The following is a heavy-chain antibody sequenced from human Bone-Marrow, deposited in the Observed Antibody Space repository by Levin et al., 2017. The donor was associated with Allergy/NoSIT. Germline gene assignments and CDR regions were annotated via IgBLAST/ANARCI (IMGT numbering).Heavy chain of an antibody. CDR1: GYSFTGYY. CDR3: GRRSVADYDFYGY. D-gene: IGHD4-17*01. Sequence: VASVKVSCKASGYSFTGYYIHWVRQAPGPGFEWMGRINPNNGDTNYAQKFQGRVTMTRDTSISTVYMELSSLGYDDTAVYYCGRRSVADYDFYGYWGQGTLVTVSS. CDR2: INPNNGDT. V-gene: IGHV1-2*02. J-gene: IGHJ4*02.